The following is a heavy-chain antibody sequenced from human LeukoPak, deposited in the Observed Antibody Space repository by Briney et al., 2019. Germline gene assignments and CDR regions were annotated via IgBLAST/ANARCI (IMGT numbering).Heavy chain of an antibody. Sequence: GGSLRLSCAASGFTFSSYAMSWVRQAPGKGLEWVSAISGSGGSTYYADSVKGRFTISRDNSKNTLYLQMNSLRAEDTAAYYCAKQRGLRYFDWSRDYWGQGTLVTVSS. CDR1: GFTFSSYA. CDR2: ISGSGGST. CDR3: AKQRGLRYFDWSRDY. D-gene: IGHD3-9*01. J-gene: IGHJ4*02. V-gene: IGHV3-23*01.